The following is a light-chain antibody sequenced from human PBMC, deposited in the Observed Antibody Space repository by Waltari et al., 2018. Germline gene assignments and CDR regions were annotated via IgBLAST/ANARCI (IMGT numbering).Light chain of an antibody. CDR2: GTS. Sequence: EIVLTQSPATLSLSPGERATLSCRASQSVTSISLTWYQQKLGQAHSLLIYGTSSRATGIPDRFSGSGSGTEFTLTISRLEPEDFAIYYCQRYDGEVVTFGGGTKVEI. V-gene: IGKV3-20*01. J-gene: IGKJ4*01. CDR1: QSVTSIS. CDR3: QRYDGEVVT.